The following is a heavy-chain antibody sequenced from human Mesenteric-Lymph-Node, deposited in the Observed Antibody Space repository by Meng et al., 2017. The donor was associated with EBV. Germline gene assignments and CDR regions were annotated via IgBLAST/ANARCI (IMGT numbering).Heavy chain of an antibody. CDR2: SYYSGST. Sequence: QVPLQESGPGLGKASETLSLTCTVSGASVSSYTHYWSWIRQPPGKGLEWIGYSYYSGSTSYNPSLTTRVTISVDTSKNQFSLKLNSVTAADTAVYYCARAVAGDWYFDLWGRGTLVTVSS. J-gene: IGHJ2*01. V-gene: IGHV4-61*01. D-gene: IGHD6-19*01. CDR1: GASVSSYTHY. CDR3: ARAVAGDWYFDL.